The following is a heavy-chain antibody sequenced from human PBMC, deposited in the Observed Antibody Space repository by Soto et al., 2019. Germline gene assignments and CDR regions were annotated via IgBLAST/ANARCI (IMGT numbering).Heavy chain of an antibody. CDR2: ISAYNGNT. Sequence: ASVKVSCKASGYTFTSYGISWVRQAPGQGLEWMGWISAYNGNTNYAQKLQGRVTMTTDTSTSTAYMELRSLRSDDTAVYYCAREGLSTEKQLVPDYWGQGTLVTVSS. CDR1: GYTFTSYG. V-gene: IGHV1-18*01. J-gene: IGHJ4*02. D-gene: IGHD6-13*01. CDR3: AREGLSTEKQLVPDY.